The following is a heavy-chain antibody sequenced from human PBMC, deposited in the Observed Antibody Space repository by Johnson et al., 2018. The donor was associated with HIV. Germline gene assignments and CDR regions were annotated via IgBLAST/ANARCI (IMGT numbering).Heavy chain of an antibody. D-gene: IGHD5-18*01. V-gene: IGHV3-30*04. CDR2: ISYDGSNK. J-gene: IGHJ3*02. CDR1: GFTFSSYA. Sequence: QVQLVESGGGVVQPGRSLRLSCAASGFTFSSYAMHWVRQAPGKGLEWVAVISYDGSNKYYADSVKGRFTISRDNSKKMVSLQMNSLRAEDMATYSCAKDREGGYSHGYGAFDIWGQGTMVTVSS. CDR3: AKDREGGYSHGYGAFDI.